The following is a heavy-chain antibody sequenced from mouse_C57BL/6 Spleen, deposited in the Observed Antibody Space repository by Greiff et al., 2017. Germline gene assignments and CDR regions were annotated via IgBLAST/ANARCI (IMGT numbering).Heavy chain of an antibody. D-gene: IGHD1-1*01. J-gene: IGHJ2*01. CDR1: GYAFTNYL. CDR2: INPGSGGT. V-gene: IGHV1-54*01. Sequence: VQLQESGAELVRPGTSVKVSCKASGYAFTNYLIEWVKQRPGQGLEWIGVINPGSGGTNYNEKFKGKATLTADKSSSTAYMQLSSLTSEDSAVYFCARHGSSYWGQGTTLTVSS. CDR3: ARHGSSY.